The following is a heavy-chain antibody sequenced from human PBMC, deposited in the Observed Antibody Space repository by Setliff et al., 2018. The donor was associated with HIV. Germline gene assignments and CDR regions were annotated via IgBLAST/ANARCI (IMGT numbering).Heavy chain of an antibody. CDR3: ARLANGDIVATVDYFDY. CDR1: GYSISSGYY. CDR2: MYHSGSS. D-gene: IGHD5-12*01. V-gene: IGHV4-38-2*01. Sequence: SETLSLTCAVSGYSISSGYYWGWIRQPPGKGLEWIGSMYHSGSSYYNPSLKSRVTISADTSRNQFSLKLNSVTAADTAVYYCARLANGDIVATVDYFDYWGQGTPVTVSS. J-gene: IGHJ4*02.